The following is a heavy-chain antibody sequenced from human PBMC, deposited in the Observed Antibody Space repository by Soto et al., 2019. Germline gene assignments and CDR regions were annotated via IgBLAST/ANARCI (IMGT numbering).Heavy chain of an antibody. V-gene: IGHV3-23*01. CDR1: GFTYSSYA. CDR3: AKSGSGWSDAFDI. Sequence: EVQLLESGGGLVQPGGSLRLSCAASGFTYSSYAMSWVRQAPGKGLEWVSAISGSGGSTYYADSVKGRFTISRDNSKNTLYLQMNSLRAEDTAVDYCAKSGSGWSDAFDIWGQGTMVTVSS. J-gene: IGHJ3*02. CDR2: ISGSGGST. D-gene: IGHD6-19*01.